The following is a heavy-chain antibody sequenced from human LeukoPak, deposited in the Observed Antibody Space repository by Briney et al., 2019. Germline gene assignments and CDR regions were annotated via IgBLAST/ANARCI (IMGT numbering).Heavy chain of an antibody. CDR1: GFTFSSYG. V-gene: IGHV3-30*18. CDR3: AKDLNGYFDY. Sequence: GGSLRLSCAASGFTFSSYGMHWVRQAPGKGLEWVALISYDGSNKYYADSVKGRFTISRDNSKNTLYLQMNSLRAEDTAVYYCAKDLNGYFDYWGQGTLVTVAS. CDR2: ISYDGSNK. J-gene: IGHJ4*02.